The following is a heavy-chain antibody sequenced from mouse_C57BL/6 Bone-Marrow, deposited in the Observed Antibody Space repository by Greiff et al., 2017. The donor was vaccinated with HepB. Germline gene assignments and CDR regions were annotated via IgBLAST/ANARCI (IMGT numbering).Heavy chain of an antibody. CDR1: GYTFTSYW. V-gene: IGHV1-61*01. CDR3: ALYYGSCFDY. D-gene: IGHD2-2*01. J-gene: IGHJ2*01. Sequence: QVQLKQPGAELVRPGSSVKLSCKASGYTFTSYWMDWVKQRPGQGLEWIGNIYPSDSETHYNQKFKDKATLTVDKSSSTAYMQLSSLTSEDSAVYYCALYYGSCFDYGGQGTTLTVSS. CDR2: IYPSDSET.